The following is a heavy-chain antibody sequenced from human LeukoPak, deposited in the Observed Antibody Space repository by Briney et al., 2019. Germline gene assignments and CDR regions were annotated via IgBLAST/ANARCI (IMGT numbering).Heavy chain of an antibody. J-gene: IGHJ4*02. V-gene: IGHV4-61*01. CDR3: ATSYYYDSSGYYYGFDY. D-gene: IGHD3-22*01. CDR2: IYYSGST. CDR1: GGSVSSGTYY. Sequence: SSETPSLTCTVSGGSVSSGTYYWSWIRQPPGKGLEWIGYIYYSGSTNYNPSLKSRVTISVDTSKNQFSLKLSSVTAADTAVYYCATSYYYDSSGYYYGFDYWGQGTLVTVSS.